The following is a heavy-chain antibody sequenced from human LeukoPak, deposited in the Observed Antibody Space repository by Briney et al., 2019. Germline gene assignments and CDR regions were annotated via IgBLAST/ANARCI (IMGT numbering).Heavy chain of an antibody. V-gene: IGHV3-30-3*01. CDR2: ISYDGSNK. CDR1: GFTFSSYA. CDR3: AREWYMTTHLSAPGY. J-gene: IGHJ4*02. D-gene: IGHD4-17*01. Sequence: PGGSLRLSCAASGFTFSSYAMHWVRQAPGKGLEWVAVISYDGSNKYYADSVKGRFTISRDNAKNSLYLQMNSLRAEDTAVYYCAREWYMTTHLSAPGYWGQGTLVIVSS.